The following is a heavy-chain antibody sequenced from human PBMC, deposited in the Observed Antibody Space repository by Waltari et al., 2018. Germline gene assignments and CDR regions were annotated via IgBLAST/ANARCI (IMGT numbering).Heavy chain of an antibody. V-gene: IGHV1-8*01. CDR3: ARVELRSDFWSGVKYYFDY. D-gene: IGHD3-3*01. J-gene: IGHJ4*02. CDR2: MNPNRGNT. Sequence: QVQLVQSGAEVKKPGASVKVSCKASGYTFTSYDINWVRQATGQGREWMGWMNPNRGNTGYAPKFQDRVTMARNTPISTAYMELSSLRSEDTAVYYCARVELRSDFWSGVKYYFDYWGQGTLVTVSS. CDR1: GYTFTSYD.